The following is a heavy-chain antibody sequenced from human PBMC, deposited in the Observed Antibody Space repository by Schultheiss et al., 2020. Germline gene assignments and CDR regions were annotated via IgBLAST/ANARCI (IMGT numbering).Heavy chain of an antibody. D-gene: IGHD2-15*01. V-gene: IGHV3-11*01. Sequence: GGSLRLSCAASGFTFSDYYMSWIRQAPGKGLEWVSYISSSGSTIYYADSVKGRFTISRDNAKNSLYLQMNSLRAEDTAVYYCATLLGGGSAYYYYYGMDVWGQGTTVTVSS. J-gene: IGHJ6*02. CDR2: ISSSGSTI. CDR3: ATLLGGGSAYYYYYGMDV. CDR1: GFTFSDYY.